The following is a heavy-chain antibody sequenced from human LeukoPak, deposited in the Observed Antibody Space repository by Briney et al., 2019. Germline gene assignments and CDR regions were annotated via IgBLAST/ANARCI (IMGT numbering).Heavy chain of an antibody. CDR3: ARDSYDILTGYYAAYYYYYYMDV. CDR2: IKQDGSEK. CDR1: GFTFNNAW. J-gene: IGHJ6*03. V-gene: IGHV3-7*01. D-gene: IGHD3-9*01. Sequence: GGSLRLSCAGSGFTFNNAWMSWVRQAPGKGLEWVANIKQDGSEKYYVDSVKGRFTISRDNAKNSLYLQMNSLRAEDTAVYYCARDSYDILTGYYAAYYYYYYMDVWGKGTTVTTSS.